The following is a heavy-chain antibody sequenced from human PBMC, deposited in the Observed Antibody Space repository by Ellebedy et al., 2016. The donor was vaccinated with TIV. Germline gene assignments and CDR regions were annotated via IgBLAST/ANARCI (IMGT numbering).Heavy chain of an antibody. V-gene: IGHV3-23*01. J-gene: IGHJ4*02. CDR3: TKRAENWGFFDY. CDR1: GFIFSDYV. D-gene: IGHD7-27*01. CDR2: MAEYDGRT. Sequence: PGGSLRLSCAASGFIFSDYVMAWVRQVPGKGLEWVSAMAEYDGRTFYADSVRGRFTISRDNSGNTLFLHLNSLRAEDTAIYYCTKRAENWGFFDYWGQGARVTVSS.